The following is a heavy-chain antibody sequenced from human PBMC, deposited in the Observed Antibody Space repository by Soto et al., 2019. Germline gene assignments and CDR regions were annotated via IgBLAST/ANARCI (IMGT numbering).Heavy chain of an antibody. D-gene: IGHD2-2*01. Sequence: GGSLRLSCAASGFTFSSYAMSWVRQAPGKGLEWVSAISGSGGSTYYADSVKGRFTISRDNSKNTLYLQMNSLRAEDTAVYYCAKVGPDCSSTSCPEIYYYYYYMDVWGKGTTVTVSS. CDR3: AKVGPDCSSTSCPEIYYYYYYMDV. V-gene: IGHV3-23*01. J-gene: IGHJ6*03. CDR2: ISGSGGST. CDR1: GFTFSSYA.